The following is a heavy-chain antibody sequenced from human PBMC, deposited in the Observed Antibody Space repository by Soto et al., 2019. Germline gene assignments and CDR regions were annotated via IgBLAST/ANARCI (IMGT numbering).Heavy chain of an antibody. CDR1: GYTFSTKY. CDR2: VNPNTGGT. D-gene: IGHD3-22*01. V-gene: IGHV1-2*02. Sequence: GASVKVSCKASGYTFSTKYLHWVRQAPGQGLEWMGWVNPNTGGTRYAQKFKGRVTMTSDTSINTAYMDLSSLRSDDTAVYYCARIGYYIDYDYWGQGTMVTV. J-gene: IGHJ4*02. CDR3: ARIGYYIDYDY.